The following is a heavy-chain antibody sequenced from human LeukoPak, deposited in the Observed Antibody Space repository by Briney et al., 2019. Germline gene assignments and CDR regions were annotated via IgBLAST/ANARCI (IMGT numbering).Heavy chain of an antibody. V-gene: IGHV3-30-3*01. CDR2: ISYDGSNK. D-gene: IGHD6-13*01. CDR3: ARDRGAAAGTGAFDI. Sequence: PGGSLRLSCAASGFTFSSYAMYWVRQAPGKGLEWVAVISYDGSNKYYADSVKGRFTISRDNSKNTLYLQMNSLRAEDTAVYYCARDRGAAAGTGAFDIWGQGTMVTVSS. J-gene: IGHJ3*02. CDR1: GFTFSSYA.